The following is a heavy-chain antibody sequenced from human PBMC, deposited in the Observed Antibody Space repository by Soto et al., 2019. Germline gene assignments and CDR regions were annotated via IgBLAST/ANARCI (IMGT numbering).Heavy chain of an antibody. CDR1: GYTFTGYY. CDR2: INPNNGDT. Sequence: GASVKVSCKASGYTFTGYYIQWVRQAPGRGLEWMAWINPNNGDTNYSQKFEGRLTVTRDTSITTAFMELSSLRSDDSAIYYCARDIGGVSGIDYWGQGAPVTVSS. J-gene: IGHJ4*02. CDR3: ARDIGGVSGIDY. D-gene: IGHD2-21*01. V-gene: IGHV1-2*02.